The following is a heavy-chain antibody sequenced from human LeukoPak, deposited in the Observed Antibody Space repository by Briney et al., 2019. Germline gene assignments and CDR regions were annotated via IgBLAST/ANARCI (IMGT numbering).Heavy chain of an antibody. D-gene: IGHD4-23*01. Sequence: GASVKVSCKASGGTFSSYAISWARQAPGQGLEWMGRIIPIFGTANYAQKFQGRVTITTDESTSTAYMELSSLRSEDTAVYYCAILRWGGNPLDAFDIWGQGTMVTVSS. CDR3: AILRWGGNPLDAFDI. V-gene: IGHV1-69*05. J-gene: IGHJ3*02. CDR1: GGTFSSYA. CDR2: IIPIFGTA.